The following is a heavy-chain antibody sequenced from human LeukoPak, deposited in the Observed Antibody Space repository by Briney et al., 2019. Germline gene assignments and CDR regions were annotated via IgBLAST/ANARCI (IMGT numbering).Heavy chain of an antibody. Sequence: GGSLRLSCTASGFTFSNYAMNWVRQAPGKGLEWVSLISGSGGSTYYADSVKGRFTISRDNSKNTVYLQMDSLRAEDAATYYCAKTTTGYSSGRYPAWPIDYWGQGTLVTVSS. V-gene: IGHV3-23*01. J-gene: IGHJ4*02. CDR3: AKTTTGYSSGRYPAWPIDY. D-gene: IGHD2-15*01. CDR2: ISGSGGST. CDR1: GFTFSNYA.